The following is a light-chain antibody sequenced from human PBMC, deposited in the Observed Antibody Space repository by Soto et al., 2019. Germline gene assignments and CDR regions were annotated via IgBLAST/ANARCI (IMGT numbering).Light chain of an antibody. CDR1: QSVTSNY. CDR3: QQYGSSPFT. Sequence: EIVLTQSPGTLSLSPGEGATLSCRASQSVTSNYLAWYQQIPGQAPRLLIYGASSRATGIPDRFSGSGSGTDFTLTISRLEPEDFAVYYCQQYGSSPFTFGRGTKLEIK. CDR2: GAS. J-gene: IGKJ2*01. V-gene: IGKV3-20*01.